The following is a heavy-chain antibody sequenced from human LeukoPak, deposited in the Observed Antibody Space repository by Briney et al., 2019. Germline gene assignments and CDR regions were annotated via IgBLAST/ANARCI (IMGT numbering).Heavy chain of an antibody. V-gene: IGHV3-53*01. Sequence: GGSLRLSCVASGFSVSSYYMTWVRQAPGKGLQWVSIIYSGGTTYYADSVKGRFTISRDDSKNTLYLQMNSLRAEDTAVYYCAKALEYSSSRGYYYYYMDVWGKGTTVTVSS. D-gene: IGHD6-6*01. CDR1: GFSVSSYY. CDR3: AKALEYSSSRGYYYYYMDV. J-gene: IGHJ6*03. CDR2: IYSGGTT.